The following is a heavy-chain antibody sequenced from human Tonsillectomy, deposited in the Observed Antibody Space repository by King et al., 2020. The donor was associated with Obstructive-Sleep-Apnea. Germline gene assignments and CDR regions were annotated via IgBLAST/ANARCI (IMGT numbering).Heavy chain of an antibody. CDR1: GFTFDDYA. V-gene: IGHV3-9*01. CDR3: VKDRAGGVPDAFHI. J-gene: IGHJ3*02. CDR2: INWNSGNI. D-gene: IGHD3-16*01. Sequence: VQLVESGGGLVQPGRSLRLSCAASGFTFDDYAMHWVRQAPGKGLEWVSGINWNSGNIGYADSVKGRFTISRDNAKNSLFLQMNSLRVVDTALYYCVKDRAGGVPDAFHIWGQGTMVTVSS.